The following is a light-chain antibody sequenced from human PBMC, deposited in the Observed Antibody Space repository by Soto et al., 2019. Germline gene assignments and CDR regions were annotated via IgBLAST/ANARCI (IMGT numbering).Light chain of an antibody. CDR2: DVT. J-gene: IGLJ1*01. V-gene: IGLV2-14*01. CDR1: SSDVGGYNY. Sequence: QSVLTQPASVSGSPGQSITISCTGTSSDVGGYNYVSWYQQHPVKAPKLMIYDVTNRPSGVSDRFSGSKSGNTASLTISGLQAEDEADYYCSSYTSSSTPYVFGTGTMLTVL. CDR3: SSYTSSSTPYV.